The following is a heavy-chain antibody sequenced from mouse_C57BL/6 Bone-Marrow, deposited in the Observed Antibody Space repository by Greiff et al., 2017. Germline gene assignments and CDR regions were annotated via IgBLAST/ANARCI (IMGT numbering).Heavy chain of an antibody. V-gene: IGHV5-6*01. CDR1: GFTFSSYG. CDR3: ARQGTGTDY. CDR2: ISSGGSYT. Sequence: EVMLVESGGDLVKPGGSLKLSCAASGFTFSSYGMSWVRQTPDKRLEWVATISSGGSYTYYPDSVKGRLTISRDNDKNTLYLQMSSLKSEDTAMYYCARQGTGTDYWGQGTTLTVSS. J-gene: IGHJ2*01. D-gene: IGHD4-1*01.